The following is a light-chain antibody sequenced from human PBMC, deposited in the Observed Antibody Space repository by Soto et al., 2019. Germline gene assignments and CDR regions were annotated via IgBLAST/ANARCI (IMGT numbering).Light chain of an antibody. V-gene: IGKV3-11*01. CDR1: QSVSSY. CDR3: QQRSNWPLT. Sequence: EIVLTQSPATLSLSPGERATLSCRASQSVSSYLVWFQQKPGQAPRLLIYDASNSDTGIPARFSGSGSGTDFTLTISSPQPEDFAVYYCQQRSNWPLTFGGGTKVEIK. J-gene: IGKJ4*01. CDR2: DAS.